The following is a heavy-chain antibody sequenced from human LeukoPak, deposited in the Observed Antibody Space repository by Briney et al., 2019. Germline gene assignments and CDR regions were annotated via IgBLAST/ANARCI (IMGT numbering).Heavy chain of an antibody. Sequence: ASVKVSCKASGYTFTSYYMHWVGQAPGQGLEWMGIINPSGGSTSYAQKFQGRVTMTTDTSTSTAYMELRSLRSDDTAVYYCARLRGDWAAPDSDYWGQGTLVTVSS. CDR1: GYTFTSYY. CDR2: INPSGGST. D-gene: IGHD3-10*01. V-gene: IGHV1-46*01. CDR3: ARLRGDWAAPDSDY. J-gene: IGHJ4*02.